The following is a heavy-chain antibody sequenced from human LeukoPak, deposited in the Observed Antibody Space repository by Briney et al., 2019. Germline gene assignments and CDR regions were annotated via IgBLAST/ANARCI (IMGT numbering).Heavy chain of an antibody. V-gene: IGHV3-48*03. CDR3: ARENGDIVVVPDYYHPMDV. CDR2: ISSSGSTI. J-gene: IGHJ6*04. CDR1: GFTFSSYE. Sequence: QPGGSLRLSCAASGFTFSSYEMNWVRQAPGKGLEWVSYISSSGSTIYYAGSVKGRFTISRDNAKNSLYLQMNSLRAEDTAVYYCARENGDIVVVPDYYHPMDVWGKGTTVTVSS. D-gene: IGHD2-2*01.